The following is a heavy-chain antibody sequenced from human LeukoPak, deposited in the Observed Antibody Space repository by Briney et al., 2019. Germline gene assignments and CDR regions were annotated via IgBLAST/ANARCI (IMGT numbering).Heavy chain of an antibody. J-gene: IGHJ4*02. V-gene: IGHV4-4*07. CDR1: GGSISSYY. Sequence: PSETLSLTCTVSGGSISSYYWSWIRQPAGKELEWIGRIHTSGSTLYNPSLKSRVTMSVDTSKNQFSLKLSSATAADTAVYYCARGPPHGGTYFDYWGQGTLVTVSS. CDR2: IHTSGST. CDR3: ARGPPHGGTYFDY. D-gene: IGHD2-15*01.